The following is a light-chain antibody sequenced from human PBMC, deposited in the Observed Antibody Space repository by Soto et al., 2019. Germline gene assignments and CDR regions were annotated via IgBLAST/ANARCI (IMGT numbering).Light chain of an antibody. Sequence: QSVLTQPPSVSAAPGQKVTISCSGSSSNIEHNYVSWYQQLPGTAPKLLIYDNNKRPSGTPDRFSGSKSGTSATLGITGLQTGDEADYYCGTWYSSVSGGVFGAGTTVTVL. CDR1: SSNIEHNY. CDR2: DNN. CDR3: GTWYSSVSGGV. V-gene: IGLV1-51*01. J-gene: IGLJ1*01.